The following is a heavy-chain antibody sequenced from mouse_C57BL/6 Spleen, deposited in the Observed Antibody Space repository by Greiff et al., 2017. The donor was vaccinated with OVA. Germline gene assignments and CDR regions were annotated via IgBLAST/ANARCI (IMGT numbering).Heavy chain of an antibody. CDR1: GYTFTDYY. CDR2: IFPGSGST. Sequence: VQLQQSGPELVKPWASVKISCKASGYTFTDYYINWVKQRPGQGLEWIGWIFPGSGSTYYNEKFKGKATLTVDKSSSTAYMLLSSLTSEDSAVYFCARGGDYGSSPWFAYWGQGTLVTVSA. J-gene: IGHJ3*01. CDR3: ARGGDYGSSPWFAY. V-gene: IGHV1-75*01. D-gene: IGHD1-1*01.